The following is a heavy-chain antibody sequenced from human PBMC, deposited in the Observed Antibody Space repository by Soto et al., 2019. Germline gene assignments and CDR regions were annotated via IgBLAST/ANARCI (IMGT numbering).Heavy chain of an antibody. CDR2: IYSGGST. CDR1: GFTVISNY. V-gene: IGHV3-53*01. Sequence: RRLSFAASGFTVISNYMSWVRQAPGKGLEWVSVIYSGGSTYYADSVKGRFTISRDNSKNTLYLQMNSLRAEDTAVYYCARDVVVITNKYYYYGMDVWGQGTTVTVSS. D-gene: IGHD3-22*01. J-gene: IGHJ6*02. CDR3: ARDVVVITNKYYYYGMDV.